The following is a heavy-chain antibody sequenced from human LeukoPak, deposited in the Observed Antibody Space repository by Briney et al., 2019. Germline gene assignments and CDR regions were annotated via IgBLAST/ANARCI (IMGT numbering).Heavy chain of an antibody. CDR3: ARDRGFDEGGYYYMDV. V-gene: IGHV4-59*01. D-gene: IGHD3-10*01. J-gene: IGHJ6*03. CDR2: IYYSGST. CDR1: GGSISSYY. Sequence: SETLSLTCTVSGGSISSYYWSWIRQPPGKGLEWIGYIYYSGSTNYNPSLKSRVTISVDTSKNQFSLKLSSVTAADTAVYYCARDRGFDEGGYYYMDVWGKGTTVTVSS.